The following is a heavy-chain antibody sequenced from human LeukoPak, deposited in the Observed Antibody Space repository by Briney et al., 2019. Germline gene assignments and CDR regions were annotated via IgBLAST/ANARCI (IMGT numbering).Heavy chain of an antibody. CDR1: GFTFSSYA. D-gene: IGHD4-23*01. Sequence: GGSLRLSCAASGFTFSSYAMSWVRQAPGKGLEWVAVISYDGSNKYYADSVKGRFTISRDNSKNTLYLQMNSLRAEDTAVYYCARGGTTVVTGSYYYYMDVWGKGTTVTVSS. J-gene: IGHJ6*03. CDR3: ARGGTTVVTGSYYYYMDV. V-gene: IGHV3-30*01. CDR2: ISYDGSNK.